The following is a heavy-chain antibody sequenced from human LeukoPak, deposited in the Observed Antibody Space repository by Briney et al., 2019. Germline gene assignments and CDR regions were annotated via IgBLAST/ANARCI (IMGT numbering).Heavy chain of an antibody. CDR2: ISSSSSTI. D-gene: IGHD2-15*01. CDR1: GFTFSSYS. CDR3: ARYTCSGGSCYSPRFDY. Sequence: AGGSLRLSYAASGFTFSSYSMNWVRQAPGKGLEWVSYISSSSSTIYYADSVKGRFTISRDNAKNSLYLQMNSLRAEDTAVYYCARYTCSGGSCYSPRFDYWGQGTLVTVSS. J-gene: IGHJ4*02. V-gene: IGHV3-48*01.